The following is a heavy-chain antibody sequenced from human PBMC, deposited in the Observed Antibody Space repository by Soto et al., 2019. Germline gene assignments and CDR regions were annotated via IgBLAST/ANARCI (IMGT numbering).Heavy chain of an antibody. CDR3: ARDGKPNYYYYGMDV. J-gene: IGHJ6*02. CDR1: GFTFSSYA. Sequence: GGSLRLSCAASGFTFSSYAMHWVRQAPGKGLEWVAVISYDGSNKYYADSVKGRFTISRDNSKNTLYLQMNSLRAEDTAVYYCARDGKPNYYYYGMDVWGQGTTVTVSS. CDR2: ISYDGSNK. V-gene: IGHV3-30-3*01.